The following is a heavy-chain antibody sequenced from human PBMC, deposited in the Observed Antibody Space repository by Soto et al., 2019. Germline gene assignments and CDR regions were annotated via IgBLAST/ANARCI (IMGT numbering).Heavy chain of an antibody. J-gene: IGHJ6*02. V-gene: IGHV3-30*18. CDR3: AKDRRLKIHYYRMDV. D-gene: IGHD6-25*01. CDR1: GFTFSSYG. CDR2: ISYDGSNK. Sequence: QVQLVESGGGVVQPGMSLRLSCAASGFTFSSYGRHWVRQAPGKGLEWVAVISYDGSNKYYTNSVKGRFSISRDNSKNTLYLQMHSLRAEDTAVYYCAKDRRLKIHYYRMDVWGPGTTVTVSS.